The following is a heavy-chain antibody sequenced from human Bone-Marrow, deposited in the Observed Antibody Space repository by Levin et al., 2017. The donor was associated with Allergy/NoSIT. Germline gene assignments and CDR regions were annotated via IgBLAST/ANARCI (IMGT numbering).Heavy chain of an antibody. J-gene: IGHJ6*03. V-gene: IGHV3-66*02. CDR3: ARTIYDVLTTYMDV. D-gene: IGHD3-9*01. CDR1: GLMVSDHY. Sequence: GESLKISCAASGLMVSDHYMTWVRQAPGKGLEWVALVYRGGATYYADVVKGRFTIPRDNSNNTMALQMKDLRPEDTAVYYCARTIYDVLTTYMDVWGEGTAVTVSS. CDR2: VYRGGAT.